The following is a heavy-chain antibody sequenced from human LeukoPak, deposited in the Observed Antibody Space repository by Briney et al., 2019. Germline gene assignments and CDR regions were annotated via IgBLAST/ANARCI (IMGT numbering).Heavy chain of an antibody. V-gene: IGHV3-7*01. CDR3: ARALVLRYFDRNWYFDL. CDR2: IKQDGSEK. CDR1: GFTLSSYW. D-gene: IGHD3-9*01. J-gene: IGHJ2*01. Sequence: GGSLRLSCAASGFTLSSYWMSWVRQAPGKGLEWVANIKQDGSEKYYVDSVKGRFTISRDNAKNSLYLQMNSLRAEDTAVYYCARALVLRYFDRNWYFDLWGRGTLVTVSS.